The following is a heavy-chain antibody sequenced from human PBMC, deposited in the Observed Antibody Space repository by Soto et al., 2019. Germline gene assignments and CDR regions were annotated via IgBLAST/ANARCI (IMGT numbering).Heavy chain of an antibody. CDR3: SHMESRVASYGLDV. Sequence: QITLKESGPTLVKPTQTLTLTCTFSGFSLDTSGVGVAWIRQPPGKALEWLTLIYWDDDKRYSPSLRSRLTITKATSENRAVLTMTNMDPVDTATYYCSHMESRVASYGLDVWGQGTTVTVSS. CDR1: GFSLDTSGVG. CDR2: IYWDDDK. D-gene: IGHD3-3*01. V-gene: IGHV2-5*02. J-gene: IGHJ6*02.